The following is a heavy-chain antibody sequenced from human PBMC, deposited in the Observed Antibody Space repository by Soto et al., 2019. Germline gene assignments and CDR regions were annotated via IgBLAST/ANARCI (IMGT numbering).Heavy chain of an antibody. CDR3: VTDRPAGTALMTHYGMDV. CDR1: EFTFSTYT. V-gene: IGHV3-64D*06. J-gene: IGHJ6*02. CDR2: ISYDGGST. D-gene: IGHD2-8*01. Sequence: GGSLRLSCAASEFTFSTYTIHWVRQAPGKGLQHVSAISYDGGSTYYTDSLKGRFTISIDNSRNTLYLQMISLRPENTAVYYCVTDRPAGTALMTHYGMDVWGQGTTVT.